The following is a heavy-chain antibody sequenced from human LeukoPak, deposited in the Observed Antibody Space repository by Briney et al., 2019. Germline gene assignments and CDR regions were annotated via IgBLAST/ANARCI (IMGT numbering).Heavy chain of an antibody. CDR1: GDSTSSGDYY. CDR2: IYYSGAT. J-gene: IGHJ6*02. D-gene: IGHD1-14*01. CDR3: ATRVLPNRYYYYGMDV. Sequence: SQTLSLTCTVSGDSTSSGDYYWSWISQPPGKGLEWIGYIYYSGATYYNPSLKSRVTISVDTSKNQFSLKLSSVTAADTAVYYCATRVLPNRYYYYGMDVWGQGTTVTVSS. V-gene: IGHV4-30-4*01.